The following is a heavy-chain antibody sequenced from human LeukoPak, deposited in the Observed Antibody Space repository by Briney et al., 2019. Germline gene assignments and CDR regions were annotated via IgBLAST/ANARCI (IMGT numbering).Heavy chain of an antibody. J-gene: IGHJ5*02. CDR3: VRGWQQLGS. CDR1: GFTFSSSA. D-gene: IGHD1-1*01. CDR2: LTGGSDNS. V-gene: IGHV3-23*01. Sequence: PGGSQRLSCAASGFTFSSSAMTWVRQAPGKGLEWVSSLTGGSDNSEHADSVKGRFSISRDNSKNTLYLQMNSLTAEDTAVYYCVRGWQQLGSWGRGTLVTVSS.